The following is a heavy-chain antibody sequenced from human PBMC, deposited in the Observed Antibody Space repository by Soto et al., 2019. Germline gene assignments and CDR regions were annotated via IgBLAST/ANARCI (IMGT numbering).Heavy chain of an antibody. V-gene: IGHV1-18*04. D-gene: IGHD2-21*01. CDR2: ISAYNGNT. CDR1: GYTFTSYG. J-gene: IGHJ5*02. CDR3: ARFNPHNNWFDP. Sequence: ASVKVSCKASGYTFTSYGISWVRQAPGQGLEWMGWISAYNGNTNYAQKLQGRVTMTTDTSTSTTYMELRSLRSDDTAVYYCARFNPHNNWFDPWGQGTLVTVSS.